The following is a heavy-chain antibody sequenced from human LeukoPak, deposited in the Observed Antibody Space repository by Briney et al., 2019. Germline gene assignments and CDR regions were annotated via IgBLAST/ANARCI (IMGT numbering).Heavy chain of an antibody. CDR3: ASRMYDFWSGYHPYYFDY. V-gene: IGHV4-34*01. D-gene: IGHD3-3*01. CDR1: GGSFSGYY. CDR2: INHSGST. Sequence: SETLSLTCAVYGGSFSGYYWSWIRQPPGKGLEWIGEINHSGSTNYNPSLKSRVTISVDTSKNQFSLKLSSVTAADTAVYYCASRMYDFWSGYHPYYFDYWGQGILVTVSS. J-gene: IGHJ4*02.